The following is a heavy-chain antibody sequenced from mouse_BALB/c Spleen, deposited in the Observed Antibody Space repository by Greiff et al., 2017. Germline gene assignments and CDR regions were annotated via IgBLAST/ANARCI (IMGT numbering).Heavy chain of an antibody. V-gene: IGHV5-17*02. J-gene: IGHJ4*01. D-gene: IGHD1-1*01. Sequence: EVQLVESGGGLVQPGGSRKLSCAASGFTFSSFGMHWVRQAPEKGLEWVAYISSGSSTIYYADTVKGRFTISRDNPKNTLFLQMTSLRSEDTAMYYCARGPTGVGRGAMDDWGQGTSVTVSS. CDR2: ISSGSSTI. CDR1: GFTFSSFG. CDR3: ARGPTGVGRGAMDD.